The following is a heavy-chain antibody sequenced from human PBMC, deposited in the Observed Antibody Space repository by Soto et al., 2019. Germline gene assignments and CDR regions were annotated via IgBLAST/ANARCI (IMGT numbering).Heavy chain of an antibody. CDR1: GFTFSSYS. CDR2: ISSSSYI. CDR3: ARDQHIVVVPAAYHYGMDV. D-gene: IGHD2-2*01. V-gene: IGHV3-21*01. Sequence: XGSLRLSCAASGFTFSSYSMNWVRQAPGKGLEWVSSISSSSYIYYADSVNGRFTISRDNAKNSLYLQMNSLRAEDTAVYYCARDQHIVVVPAAYHYGMDVWGQGTTVTVSS. J-gene: IGHJ6*02.